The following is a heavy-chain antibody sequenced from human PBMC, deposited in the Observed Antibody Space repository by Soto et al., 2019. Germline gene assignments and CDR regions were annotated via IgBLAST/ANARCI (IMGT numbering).Heavy chain of an antibody. D-gene: IGHD6-6*01. Sequence: PSETLSLTCAVSGGSISSGGYSWSWIRQPPGKGLEWIGYIYHSGSTYYNPSLKSRVTILVDRSKNQFSLKLSSVTAADTAVYYCARDQSIAARPFGFDYWGQGTLVTVSS. J-gene: IGHJ4*02. CDR3: ARDQSIAARPFGFDY. CDR1: GGSISSGGYS. CDR2: IYHSGST. V-gene: IGHV4-30-2*01.